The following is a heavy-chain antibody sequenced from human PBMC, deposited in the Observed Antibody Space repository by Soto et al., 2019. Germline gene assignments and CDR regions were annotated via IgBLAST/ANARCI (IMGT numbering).Heavy chain of an antibody. V-gene: IGHV2-26*01. CDR2: IFSNDEK. CDR3: ARIGGYDFLSGYYSKDDAFDI. J-gene: IGHJ3*02. Sequence: QVTLKESGPVLVKPTETLTLTCTVSGFSLSNARMGVSWIRQPPGQALEWLAHIFSNDEKSYSTSLKSRLTISKDTSKSQVVLTMTNMDPVDTATYYCARIGGYDFLSGYYSKDDAFDIWGQGTMVTVSS. CDR1: GFSLSNARMG. D-gene: IGHD3-3*01.